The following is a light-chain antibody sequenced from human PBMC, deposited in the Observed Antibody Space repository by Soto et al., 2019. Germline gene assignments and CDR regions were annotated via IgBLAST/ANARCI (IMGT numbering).Light chain of an antibody. J-gene: IGLJ1*01. CDR1: GSNIGAGYG. CDR2: GSD. CDR3: QSYDSNLSEV. V-gene: IGLV1-40*01. Sequence: VLTQPPSVPGAPGQTVTISCTGSGSNIGAGYGVQWYQQLPGTAPRLLIYGSDDRPSGVPDRFSASVSGNSASLAITGLQTEDEAVYYCQSYDSNLSEVFGPGTKVTV.